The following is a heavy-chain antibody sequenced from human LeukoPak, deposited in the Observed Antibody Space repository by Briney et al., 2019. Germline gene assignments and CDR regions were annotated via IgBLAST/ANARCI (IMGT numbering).Heavy chain of an antibody. V-gene: IGHV4-61*02. D-gene: IGHD1-7*01. CDR1: GGSISSGSYY. CDR3: ARVYNWNSSGLGAPRD. Sequence: SQTLSLTCTVSGGSISSGSYYWSWIRQPAGKGLEWIGRVYTSGSTNYNPSLKSRVTISVDTSKNQFSLKMSSVTAADTAVCYCARVYNWNSSGLGAPRDWGRGTLVTVPS. J-gene: IGHJ4*02. CDR2: VYTSGST.